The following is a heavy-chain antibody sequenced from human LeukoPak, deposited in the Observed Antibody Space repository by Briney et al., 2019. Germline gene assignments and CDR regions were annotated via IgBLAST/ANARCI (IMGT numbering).Heavy chain of an antibody. Sequence: PGGSLRLSCAASGFTFSSYSMNLVRQAPGKGLEWVSSISSSSSYIYYADSVKGRFTISRDNAKNSLYLQMNSLRAEDTAVYYCATDSSSGDYWGQGTLVTVSS. CDR2: ISSSSSYI. CDR3: ATDSSSGDY. J-gene: IGHJ4*02. D-gene: IGHD6-6*01. V-gene: IGHV3-21*01. CDR1: GFTFSSYS.